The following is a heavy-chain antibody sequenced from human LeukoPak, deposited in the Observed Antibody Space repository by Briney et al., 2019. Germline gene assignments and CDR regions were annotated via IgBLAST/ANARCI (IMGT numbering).Heavy chain of an antibody. CDR3: ARRGPMVRGVITYYFDY. V-gene: IGHV4-59*08. Sequence: SETLSLTCTVSGGSISSYYWSWIRQPPGKGLEWIGYIYYSGSTNYNPSLKSRVTISVDTSKNQFSLKLSSVTAADTAVYYCARRGPMVRGVITYYFDYWGQGTLVTVSS. J-gene: IGHJ4*02. CDR2: IYYSGST. CDR1: GGSISSYY. D-gene: IGHD3-10*01.